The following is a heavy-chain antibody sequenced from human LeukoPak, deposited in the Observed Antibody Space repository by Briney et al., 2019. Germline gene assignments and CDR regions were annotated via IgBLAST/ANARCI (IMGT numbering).Heavy chain of an antibody. CDR3: ARPYSSSSGDAFDI. CDR2: ISYDGSNK. J-gene: IGHJ3*02. D-gene: IGHD6-6*01. V-gene: IGHV3-30-3*01. Sequence: GMSLRLSCAASGFTFSSYAMHWVRQAPGKGLEWVAVISYDGSNKYYADSVKGRFTISRDNSKNTLYLQMNSLRAEDTAVYYCARPYSSSSGDAFDIWGQGTMVTVSS. CDR1: GFTFSSYA.